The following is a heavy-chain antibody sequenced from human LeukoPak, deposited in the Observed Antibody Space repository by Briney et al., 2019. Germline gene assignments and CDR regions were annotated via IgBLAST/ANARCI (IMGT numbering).Heavy chain of an antibody. V-gene: IGHV4-39*07. CDR2: IYYSGST. CDR1: GGSISSSTYC. J-gene: IGHJ4*02. CDR3: ARVVPAAMGLRD. Sequence: PSETLSLTCTVSGGSISSSTYCWGWIRQPPGKGLEWIGSIYYSGSTYYNPSLKSRVSISVDTSKNQVSLKLSSVTAADTAVYYCARVVPAAMGLRDWGQGTLVTVSS. D-gene: IGHD2-2*01.